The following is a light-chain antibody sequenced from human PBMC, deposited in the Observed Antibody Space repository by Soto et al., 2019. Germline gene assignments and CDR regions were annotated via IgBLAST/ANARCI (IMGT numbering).Light chain of an antibody. V-gene: IGLV2-14*01. CDR1: SSDVGGSNY. J-gene: IGLJ2*01. Sequence: QSALTQPASVSGSPGQSISISCTGTSSDVGGSNYVSWYQQHPGKAPKLMIYDVSNWPSGVSNRFSGSKSGNTASLTISGLQAEDEADYYCSSYTSSSTLVVFGGGTKLTVL. CDR2: DVS. CDR3: SSYTSSSTLVV.